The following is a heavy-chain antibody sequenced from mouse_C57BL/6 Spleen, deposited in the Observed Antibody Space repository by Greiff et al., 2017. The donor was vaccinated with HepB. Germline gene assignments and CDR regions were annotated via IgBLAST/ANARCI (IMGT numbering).Heavy chain of an antibody. CDR2: IHPNSGST. CDR3: ARGGYYGSSYDYFDY. CDR1: GYTFTSYW. J-gene: IGHJ2*01. Sequence: QVQLQQPGAELVKPGASVKLSCKASGYTFTSYWMHWVKQRPGQGLEWIGMIHPNSGSTNYNEKFKSKATLTVDKSSSTAYMQLSSLTSEDSAVYYCARGGYYGSSYDYFDYWGQGATLTVSS. D-gene: IGHD1-1*01. V-gene: IGHV1-64*01.